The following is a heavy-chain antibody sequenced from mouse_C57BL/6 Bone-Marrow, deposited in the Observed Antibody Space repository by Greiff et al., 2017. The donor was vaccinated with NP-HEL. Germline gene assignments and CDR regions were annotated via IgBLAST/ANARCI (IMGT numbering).Heavy chain of an antibody. CDR1: GFTFSNYW. D-gene: IGHD2-5*01. CDR3: TYIHYEDFDT. CDR2: IRLKSDSYAT. V-gene: IGHV6-3*01. J-gene: IGHJ2*01. Sequence: EVMLVESGGGLVQPGGSMKISCVASGFTFSNYWMNWVRQSPEKGLEWVAQIRLKSDSYATHYAESVNGRFTMSLDDSKSSVYPQMNNLRAEDTGIYYSTYIHYEDFDTWGQGTTLSVSS.